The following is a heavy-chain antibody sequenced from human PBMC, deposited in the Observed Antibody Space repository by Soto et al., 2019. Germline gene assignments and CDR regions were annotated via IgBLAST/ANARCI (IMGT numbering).Heavy chain of an antibody. Sequence: SETLSLTCTVSGGSISSYYWSWIRQPPGKGLEWIGYIYYSGSINYNPSLKSRVTISVDTSKNQFSLKLSSVTAADTAVYYCARTTTWFDPWGQGTLVTVSS. V-gene: IGHV4-59*01. CDR2: IYYSGSI. CDR1: GGSISSYY. J-gene: IGHJ5*02. CDR3: ARTTTWFDP. D-gene: IGHD1-1*01.